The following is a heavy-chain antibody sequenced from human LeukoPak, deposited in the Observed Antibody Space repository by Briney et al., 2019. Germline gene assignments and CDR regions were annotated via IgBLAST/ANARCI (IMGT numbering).Heavy chain of an antibody. CDR1: GYILTELS. CDR2: FDPEDGET. Sequence: ASVTVSCKVSGYILTELSMHWVRQAPGKGLEWMGGFDPEDGETIYAQKFQGRVTMTEDTSTDTAYMELSSLRSEDTAVYYCATYGSGSYYSDAFDIWGQGTMVTVSS. J-gene: IGHJ3*02. CDR3: ATYGSGSYYSDAFDI. V-gene: IGHV1-24*01. D-gene: IGHD3-10*01.